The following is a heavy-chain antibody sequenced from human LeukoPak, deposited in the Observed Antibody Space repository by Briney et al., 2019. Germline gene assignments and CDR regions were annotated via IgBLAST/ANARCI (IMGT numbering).Heavy chain of an antibody. D-gene: IGHD3-10*01. CDR3: APLWFGDREVTE. Sequence: SETLSLTCAVYGGSFSGYYWSRIRQPPGKGLEWIGEINHSGSTNYNPSLKSRVTISVDTSKNQFSLKLSSVTAADTAVYYCAPLWFGDREVTEWGQGTLVTVSS. CDR1: GGSFSGYY. J-gene: IGHJ4*02. CDR2: INHSGST. V-gene: IGHV4-34*01.